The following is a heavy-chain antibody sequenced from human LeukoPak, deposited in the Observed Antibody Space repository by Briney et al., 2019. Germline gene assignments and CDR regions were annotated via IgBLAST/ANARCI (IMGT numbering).Heavy chain of an antibody. J-gene: IGHJ2*01. Sequence: SETLSLTCSVSGGSVNTGGYYWSWIRQPPGKGLEWIGYIFYTGSTFYSPSLKSRLSISLDTSKNQFSLNLTSVTAADTAVYYCAREALEVVPAAVRYFDLWGRGTLVTVSS. CDR1: GGSVNTGGYY. V-gene: IGHV4-31*03. CDR3: AREALEVVPAAVRYFDL. CDR2: IFYTGST. D-gene: IGHD2-2*01.